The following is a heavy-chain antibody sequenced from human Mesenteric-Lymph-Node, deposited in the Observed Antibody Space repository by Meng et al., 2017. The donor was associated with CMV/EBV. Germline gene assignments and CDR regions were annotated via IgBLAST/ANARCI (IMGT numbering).Heavy chain of an antibody. CDR3: ARDTEWELGY. V-gene: IGHV1-46*01. CDR2: INPSGGST. Sequence: VSCKASGYTFTSYYMHWGRQAPGQGLEWMGIINPSGGSTSYAQKFQGRVTMTRDTSTSTVYMELSSLRSEDTAVYYCARDTEWELGYWGQGTLVTVSS. D-gene: IGHD1-26*01. CDR1: GYTFTSYY. J-gene: IGHJ4*02.